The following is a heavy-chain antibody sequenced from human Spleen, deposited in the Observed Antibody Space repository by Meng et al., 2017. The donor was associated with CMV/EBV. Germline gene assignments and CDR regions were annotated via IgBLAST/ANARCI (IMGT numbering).Heavy chain of an antibody. CDR1: GGSFRRSG. V-gene: IGHV1-69*05. Sequence: KVPCEASGGSFRRSGINWVRQAPGQGLEWMGGIIPIFGTSNYTQNFQGNVTIITDECTSTAHMELTSLKSEDTAVYYCARERDRFETWGQGSLVTVSS. CDR2: IIPIFGTS. CDR3: ARERDRFET. J-gene: IGHJ5*02.